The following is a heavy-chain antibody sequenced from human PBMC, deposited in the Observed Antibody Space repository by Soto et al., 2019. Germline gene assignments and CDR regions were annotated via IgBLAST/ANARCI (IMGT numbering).Heavy chain of an antibody. D-gene: IGHD2-21*01. V-gene: IGHV5-51*01. J-gene: IGHJ3*02. CDR2: IYPGDSDT. CDR1: GYSFTSYW. CDR3: SGPSCDSGCYDAFDI. Sequence: GESLKISGKGSGYSFTSYWIGWVRQMPGKGVEWMGIIYPGDSDTRYSPSFQGQVTISADKSISTAYLQWSSLKASDTAMYYCSGPSCDSGCYDAFDIWGQGTMVTVSS.